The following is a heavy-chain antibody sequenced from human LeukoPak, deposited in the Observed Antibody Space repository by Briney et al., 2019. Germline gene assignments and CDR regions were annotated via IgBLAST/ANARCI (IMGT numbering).Heavy chain of an antibody. D-gene: IGHD3-22*01. Sequence: SETLSLTCTVSGGSISSYYWSWIRQPAGKGLEWIGRIYTSGSTNYNPSLKSRVTMSVDTSKNQFSLKLSSVTAADTAVYYCARDLPDYYDSSGPYYFDYWGQGTLVTVSS. V-gene: IGHV4-4*07. CDR2: IYTSGST. CDR3: ARDLPDYYDSSGPYYFDY. CDR1: GGSISSYY. J-gene: IGHJ4*02.